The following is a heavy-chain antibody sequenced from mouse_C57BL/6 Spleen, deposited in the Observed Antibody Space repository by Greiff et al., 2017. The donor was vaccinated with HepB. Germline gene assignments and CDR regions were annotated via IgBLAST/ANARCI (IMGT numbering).Heavy chain of an antibody. CDR1: GYTFTSYW. V-gene: IGHV1-59*01. Sequence: QVQLKQPGAELVRPGTSVKLSCKASGYTFTSYWMHWVKQRPGQGLEWIGVIDPSDSYTNYNQKFKGKATLTVDTSSSTAYMQLSSLTSEDSAVYYCASLIYDGYYGFAYWGQGTLVTVSA. CDR2: IDPSDSYT. D-gene: IGHD2-3*01. CDR3: ASLIYDGYYGFAY. J-gene: IGHJ3*01.